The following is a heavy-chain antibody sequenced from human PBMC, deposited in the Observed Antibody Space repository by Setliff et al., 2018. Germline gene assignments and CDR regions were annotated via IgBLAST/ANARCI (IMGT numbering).Heavy chain of an antibody. D-gene: IGHD3-22*01. Sequence: SETLSLTCTVSGGSINSGSYYWSWIRQSAGKGLAWIGYIYTSGTAYYNPSLKSRVTISIDTSKNQFSLKLSSVTAADTAVNYCARLGVDDRSGYYYPGGYMDVWGKGTTVTVS. CDR2: IYTSGTA. J-gene: IGHJ6*03. CDR1: GGSINSGSYY. CDR3: ARLGVDDRSGYYYPGGYMDV. V-gene: IGHV4-61*09.